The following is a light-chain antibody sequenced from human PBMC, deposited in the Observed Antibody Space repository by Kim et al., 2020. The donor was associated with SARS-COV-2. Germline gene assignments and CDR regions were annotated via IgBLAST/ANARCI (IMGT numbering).Light chain of an antibody. Sequence: QPASISCKPSQGHLDTDAKTFLSWYLQKPGQPPQLLIYEVSKRFSGVPDRFSGRGSGTDFTLKISRVEAEDVGVYFCMQSLHLPYSFGQGTKLEI. CDR2: EVS. CDR3: MQSLHLPYS. V-gene: IGKV2D-29*01. J-gene: IGKJ2*03. CDR1: QGHLDTDAKTF.